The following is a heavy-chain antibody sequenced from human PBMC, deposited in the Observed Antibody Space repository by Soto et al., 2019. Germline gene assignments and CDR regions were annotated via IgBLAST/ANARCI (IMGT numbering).Heavy chain of an antibody. CDR2: ISAYNGNT. D-gene: IGHD3-16*02. V-gene: IGHV1-18*01. CDR1: GYTFTSYG. J-gene: IGHJ4*02. CDR3: AREEKDYVWGSYRSDY. Sequence: ASVKVSCKASGYTFTSYGISWVRQAPGQGLEWMGWISAYNGNTNYAQKLQGRVTMTTDTSTSTAYMELRSLRSDGTAVYYCAREEKDYVWGSYRSDYWGQGTLVTVSS.